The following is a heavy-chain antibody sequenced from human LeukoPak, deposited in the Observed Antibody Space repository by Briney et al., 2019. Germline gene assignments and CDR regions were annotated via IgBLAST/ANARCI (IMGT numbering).Heavy chain of an antibody. CDR2: INHSGST. J-gene: IGHJ3*02. Sequence: SETLSLTCAVYGGSFSGYYWSWIRQPPGKGLEWIGGINHSGSTNYNPSLKSRVTISVDTSKNQFSLRLSSVNAADTAVYYCARGGYSYGFKAFDIWGQGTKVTVSS. CDR1: GGSFSGYY. D-gene: IGHD5-18*01. CDR3: ARGGYSYGFKAFDI. V-gene: IGHV4-34*01.